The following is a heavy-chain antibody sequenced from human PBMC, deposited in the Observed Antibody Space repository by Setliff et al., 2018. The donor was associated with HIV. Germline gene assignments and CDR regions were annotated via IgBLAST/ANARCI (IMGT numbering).Heavy chain of an antibody. J-gene: IGHJ4*02. V-gene: IGHV3-30*04. CDR3: ARFLYEQLWPLDIDF. D-gene: IGHD1-1*01. CDR1: GFTFSSYA. Sequence: GGSLRLSCAASGFTFSSYAMHWVRQAPGKGLEWVAVISYDGSNKYYADSVKGRFTISRDNAKNMLYLQMSSLTADDTAVYYCARFLYEQLWPLDIDFWGQGVLVTVSS. CDR2: ISYDGSNK.